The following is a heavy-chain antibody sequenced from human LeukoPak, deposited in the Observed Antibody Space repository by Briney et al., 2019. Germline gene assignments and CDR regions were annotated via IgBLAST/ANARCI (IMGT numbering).Heavy chain of an antibody. CDR1: GGXFNSDSYS. D-gene: IGHD5-18*01. J-gene: IGHJ4*02. CDR2: IYSSGST. Sequence: SETLSLTCTVSGGXFNSDSYSWAWIRQPPGKGLEWIGTIYSSGSTYYNPSLKSRVTISVDTSKNQFSQKLTSVTAADTALYYCARRGYNYGFDSWGQGILVTVSS. CDR3: ARRGYNYGFDS. V-gene: IGHV4-39*01.